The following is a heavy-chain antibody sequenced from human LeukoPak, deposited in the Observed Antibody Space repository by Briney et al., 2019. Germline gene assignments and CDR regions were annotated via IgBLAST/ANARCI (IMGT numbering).Heavy chain of an antibody. CDR1: GYTFTSYY. Sequence: ASVKVSCKASGYTFTSYYMHWVRQAPGQGLEWMGIVNPSGGSTSYAQKFQGRVTMTRDTSTSTVYMELSSLRSEDTAVYYCAVEYSSSSEGYDAFDIWGQGTMVTVSS. J-gene: IGHJ3*02. CDR3: AVEYSSSSEGYDAFDI. D-gene: IGHD6-6*01. V-gene: IGHV1-46*01. CDR2: VNPSGGST.